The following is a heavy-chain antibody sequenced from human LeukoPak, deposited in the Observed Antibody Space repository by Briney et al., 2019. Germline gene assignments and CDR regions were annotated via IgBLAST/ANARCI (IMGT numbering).Heavy chain of an antibody. V-gene: IGHV1-18*01. CDR3: ARDGGSRVEYYFDY. CDR1: GYTFTSYG. Sequence: ASVKVSCKASGYTFTSYGISWVRQAPGQGLEWMGWISAYNGSTNYAQKLQGRVTMTTDTSTSTAYMELRSLRSDDTAVYYCARDGGSRVEYYFDYWGQGTLVTVSS. CDR2: ISAYNGST. J-gene: IGHJ4*02. D-gene: IGHD1-26*01.